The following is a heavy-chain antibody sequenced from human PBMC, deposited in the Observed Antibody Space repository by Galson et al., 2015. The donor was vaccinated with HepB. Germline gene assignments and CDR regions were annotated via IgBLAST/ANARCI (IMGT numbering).Heavy chain of an antibody. Sequence: QSGAEVKKPGESLKISCKDSGYSFTSYWIGWVRQMPGKGLEWMGIIYPGDSDTRYSPSFQGQVTISADKSISTAYLQWSSLKASDTAMYYCARQRGYCSSTSCYNTQGYYYYGMDVWGQGTTVTVSS. V-gene: IGHV5-51*01. CDR1: GYSFTSYW. CDR2: IYPGDSDT. D-gene: IGHD2-2*02. CDR3: ARQRGYCSSTSCYNTQGYYYYGMDV. J-gene: IGHJ6*02.